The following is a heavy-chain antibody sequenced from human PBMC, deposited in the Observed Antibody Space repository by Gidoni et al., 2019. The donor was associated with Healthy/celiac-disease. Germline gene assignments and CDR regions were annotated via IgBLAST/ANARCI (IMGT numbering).Heavy chain of an antibody. CDR3: ARAHLAAAGGTDY. V-gene: IGHV1-8*01. J-gene: IGHJ4*02. CDR1: GYTFTSYE. CDR2: MNPNSGNT. Sequence: QVQLVQSGAEGKKHGASVKVSCKASGYTFTSYEINWVRPATGQGLEWMGWMNPNSGNTGYAQKFQGRVTMTRNTSISTAYMELSSLRSEDTAVYYCARAHLAAAGGTDYWGQGTLVTVSS. D-gene: IGHD6-13*01.